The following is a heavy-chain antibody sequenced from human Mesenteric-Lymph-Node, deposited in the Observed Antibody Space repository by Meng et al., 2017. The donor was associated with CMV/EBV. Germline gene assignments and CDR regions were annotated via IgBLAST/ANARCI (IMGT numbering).Heavy chain of an antibody. CDR1: GYTFTDYY. CDR2: IDPNSGGT. V-gene: IGHV1-2*02. Sequence: ASVKVSCKASGYTFTDYYLHWVRQAPGQGLEWMAWIDPNSGGTNYAQKFQGRVSVTRERSINTAYMELSRLTSDDTAVYYCARVGDYTYGMDVWGQGTTVTVSS. J-gene: IGHJ6*02. CDR3: ARVGDYTYGMDV.